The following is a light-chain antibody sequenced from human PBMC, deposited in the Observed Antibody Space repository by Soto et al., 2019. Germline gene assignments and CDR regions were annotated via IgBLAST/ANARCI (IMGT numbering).Light chain of an antibody. CDR3: LQSSSTPPFT. Sequence: DIQMTQSPSSISASVGDRVTMTCRASQTISIYLNWYQQKPGKAPKILIYAASRLRSGVPSRFSADGSGTDFTLTISSLQPEDFATYYCLQSSSTPPFTFGPGTKVDIK. CDR2: AAS. J-gene: IGKJ3*01. V-gene: IGKV1-39*01. CDR1: QTISIY.